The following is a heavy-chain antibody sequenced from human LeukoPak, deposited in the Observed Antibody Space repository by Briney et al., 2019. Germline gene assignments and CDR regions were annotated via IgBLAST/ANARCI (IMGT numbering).Heavy chain of an antibody. CDR2: IQYDGSNK. D-gene: IGHD4-11*01. CDR1: GLSFSSYG. CDR3: AKHFSDYSNYGIFDP. V-gene: IGHV3-30*02. Sequence: GGSLRLSCAASGLSFSSYGMHWVRQAPGKGLEWVAFIQYDGSNKFYADSVKGRFTISRDNSKNTLYLQMNSLRAEDTAVYYCAKHFSDYSNYGIFDPWGQGTLVTVSS. J-gene: IGHJ5*02.